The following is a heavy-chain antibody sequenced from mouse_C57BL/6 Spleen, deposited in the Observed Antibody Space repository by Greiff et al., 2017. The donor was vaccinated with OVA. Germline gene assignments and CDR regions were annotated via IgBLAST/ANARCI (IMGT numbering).Heavy chain of an antibody. J-gene: IGHJ3*01. V-gene: IGHV8-8*01. CDR2: IWWDDDK. D-gene: IGHD1-1*01. CDR1: GFSLSTFGMG. Sequence: QVTLKVSGPGILQPSQTLSLTCSFSGFSLSTFGMGVGWIRQPSGKGLEWLAHIWWDDDKYYNPALKSRLTISKDTSKNQVFLKIANVDTADTATYYCARMDYYYGSSYRTWFAYWGQGTLVTVSA. CDR3: ARMDYYYGSSYRTWFAY.